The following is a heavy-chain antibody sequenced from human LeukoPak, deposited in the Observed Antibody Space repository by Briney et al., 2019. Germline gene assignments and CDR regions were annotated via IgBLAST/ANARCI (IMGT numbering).Heavy chain of an antibody. CDR2: GNYRGDG. Sequence: SESLSLTCTVSACSISTSSYYWGRLRRSPGKGLEYIGEGNYRGDGNYNPSLNSRASISIDTAKKQFSLSLTSVTAADTAMYYCARETSLHIFDSWSQGTLVTVSS. V-gene: IGHV4-39*07. J-gene: IGHJ4*02. CDR3: ARETSLHIFDS. D-gene: IGHD2-21*01. CDR1: ACSISTSSYY.